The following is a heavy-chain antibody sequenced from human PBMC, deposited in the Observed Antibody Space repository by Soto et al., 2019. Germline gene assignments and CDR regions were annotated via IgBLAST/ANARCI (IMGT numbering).Heavy chain of an antibody. D-gene: IGHD6-13*01. Sequence: GGSLRLSCGASGFTFSSYAMSLVRQAPGKGLEWVSAISGSGGSTYYADSVKGRFTISRDNSKNTLYLQMNSLRAEDTAVYYCAKGIAAAGTVTYYYYYMDVWGKGTTVTVSS. CDR2: ISGSGGST. J-gene: IGHJ6*03. CDR3: AKGIAAAGTVTYYYYYMDV. CDR1: GFTFSSYA. V-gene: IGHV3-23*01.